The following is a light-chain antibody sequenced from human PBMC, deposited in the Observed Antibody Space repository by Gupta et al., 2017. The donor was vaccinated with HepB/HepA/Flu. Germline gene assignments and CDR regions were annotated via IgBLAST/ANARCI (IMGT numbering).Light chain of an antibody. CDR3: QQRSNWPYT. J-gene: IGKJ2*01. Sequence: TVLTQSPATLCLSPGETATLSCRDSQGVSSYLAWYQQKPGQAPRLLIYDASNRATGIPDRFSGSGSGTDFTLTISSLEPEDFAVYYCQQRSNWPYTFGQGTKLEIK. CDR1: QGVSSY. V-gene: IGKV3D-11*01. CDR2: DAS.